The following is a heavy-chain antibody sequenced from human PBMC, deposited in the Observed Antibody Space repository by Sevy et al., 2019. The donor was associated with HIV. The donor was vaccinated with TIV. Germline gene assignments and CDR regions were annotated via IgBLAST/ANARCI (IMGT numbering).Heavy chain of an antibody. J-gene: IGHJ3*02. CDR1: GYTFTSYG. Sequence: ASVKVSCKASGYTFTSYGISWVRQAPGQGLEWMGWISAYNGNTNYAQKLQGRVTMTTDTSTSTAYMELRSLRSDDTAVYYCARDYYDFWSGYPADAFDIWGQGTMVTVSS. CDR2: ISAYNGNT. CDR3: ARDYYDFWSGYPADAFDI. D-gene: IGHD3-3*01. V-gene: IGHV1-18*01.